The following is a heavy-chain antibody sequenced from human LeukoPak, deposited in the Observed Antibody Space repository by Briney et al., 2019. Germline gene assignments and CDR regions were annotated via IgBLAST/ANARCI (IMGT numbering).Heavy chain of an antibody. CDR3: ARQYLAGTSDAFDI. J-gene: IGHJ3*02. V-gene: IGHV4-59*08. Sequence: KPSETLSLTCTVSGGSISSYYWSWIRQPPGKGLEWIGYIYYSGSTNYNPSLKSRVTISVDTSKNQSSLKLSSVTAADTAVYYCARQYLAGTSDAFDIWGQGTMVTVSS. CDR2: IYYSGST. CDR1: GGSISSYY. D-gene: IGHD1-1*01.